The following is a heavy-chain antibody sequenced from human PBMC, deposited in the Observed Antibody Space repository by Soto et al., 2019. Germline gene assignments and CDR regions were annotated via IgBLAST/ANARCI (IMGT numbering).Heavy chain of an antibody. CDR3: AREVITAAFEI. V-gene: IGHV1-3*01. J-gene: IGHJ3*02. D-gene: IGHD3-16*01. CDR2: INAGNGNT. Sequence: ASVKVSCKASGYTFTRYAIHWVLQAPGQRLEWMGWINAGNGNTKYSQKFQGRVTITRDTSATTAYMELSSLRSEDTALYYCAREVITAAFEIWGQGTMVTVSS. CDR1: GYTFTRYA.